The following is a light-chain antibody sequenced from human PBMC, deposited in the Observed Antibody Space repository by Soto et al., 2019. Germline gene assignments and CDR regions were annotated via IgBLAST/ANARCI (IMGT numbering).Light chain of an antibody. CDR3: QSYDSSLSAVV. CDR2: ENS. Sequence: QSVLTQPPSVSGAPGQRITISCTGSSSNIGAGHDVHWYQQLPGTAPKLLIYENSNRPSGVPGRFSGSKSGTSASLAITGLQAEDEVDYYCQSYDSSLSAVVFGTGTKLTVL. V-gene: IGLV1-40*01. CDR1: SSNIGAGHD. J-gene: IGLJ1*01.